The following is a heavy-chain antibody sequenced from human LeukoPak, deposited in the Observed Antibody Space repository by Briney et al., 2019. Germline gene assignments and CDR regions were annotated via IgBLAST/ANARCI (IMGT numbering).Heavy chain of an antibody. D-gene: IGHD3-22*01. Sequence: ASVKVSCKASGYTFTSYAMNWVRQAPGQGLEWMGGIIPIFGTANYAQKFQGRVTITADKSTSTAYMELSSLRSEDTAVYYCASHPWYYDSSGYPTGISYYFDYWGQGTLVTVSS. CDR2: IIPIFGTA. CDR1: GYTFTSYA. CDR3: ASHPWYYDSSGYPTGISYYFDY. V-gene: IGHV1-69*06. J-gene: IGHJ4*02.